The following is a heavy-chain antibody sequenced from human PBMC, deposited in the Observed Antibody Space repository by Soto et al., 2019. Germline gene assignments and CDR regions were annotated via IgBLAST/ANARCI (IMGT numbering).Heavy chain of an antibody. CDR2: TWYDGSNK. CDR3: ARGGKSYYDFWSGYSDYYYYGMDV. CDR1: GFTFSSYG. Sequence: GGSLRLSCAASGFTFSSYGMHWVRQAPGKGLEWVAVTWYDGSNKYYADSVKGRFTISRDNSKNTLYLQMNSLRAEDTAVYYCARGGKSYYDFWSGYSDYYYYGMDVWGQGTTVTVSS. D-gene: IGHD3-3*01. V-gene: IGHV3-33*01. J-gene: IGHJ6*02.